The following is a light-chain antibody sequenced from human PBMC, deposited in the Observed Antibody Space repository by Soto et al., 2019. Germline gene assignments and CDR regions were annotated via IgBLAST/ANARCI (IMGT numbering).Light chain of an antibody. CDR2: KAS. Sequence: DIQMTQSPSTLSASVGDRVTITCRANQSISRWLAWYQQKPGKAPKLLIYKASSLESGVPSRFSGSGSGTEFTLTIGSLQHDDFATYDCQQYNTYWTFGQGTKVEIK. CDR3: QQYNTYWT. CDR1: QSISRW. J-gene: IGKJ1*01. V-gene: IGKV1-5*03.